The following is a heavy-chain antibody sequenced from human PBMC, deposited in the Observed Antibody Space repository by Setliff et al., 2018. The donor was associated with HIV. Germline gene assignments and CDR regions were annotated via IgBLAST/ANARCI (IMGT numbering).Heavy chain of an antibody. Sequence: VASVKVSCKVSDVTPSNYALNWVRQAPGQGLEWMGAIIPVFATANYAQKFQGRVTITADESTLTAYMELNSLTAEDTAVYFCARDMAFFDNTNGDSSRHFDYWGQGALVTVSS. J-gene: IGHJ4*02. V-gene: IGHV1-69*13. CDR2: IIPVFATA. CDR1: DVTPSNYA. D-gene: IGHD2-8*01. CDR3: ARDMAFFDNTNGDSSRHFDY.